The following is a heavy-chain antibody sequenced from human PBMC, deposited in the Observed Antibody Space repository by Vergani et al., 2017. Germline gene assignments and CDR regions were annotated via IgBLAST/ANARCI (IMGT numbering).Heavy chain of an antibody. V-gene: IGHV3-64D*06. CDR2: ISSNGGNT. D-gene: IGHD5-18*01. J-gene: IGHJ3*02. Sequence: EVQLVESGGGLVQPVGSLRLSCSASGFPFSSYTMPWFRQAPGNGLEYVSAISSNGGNTYYADSVKGRFTISRDNSKNTLYLQMSSLRPEDTAVYYCVKXHFRIQLWSQLQGAFDIWGQGTMVTVSS. CDR3: VKXHFRIQLWSQLQGAFDI. CDR1: GFPFSSYT.